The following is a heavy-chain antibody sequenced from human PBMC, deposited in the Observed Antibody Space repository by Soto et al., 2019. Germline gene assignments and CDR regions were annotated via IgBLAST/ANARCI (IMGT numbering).Heavy chain of an antibody. CDR2: IYYSGTT. CDR3: ARAPRGNYGYPSYFDY. Sequence: SETLSLTCAVSGYSISSSNWWGWIRQPPGKGLEWIGYIYYSGTTYYNPSLKSRVTMSVDTSKNEFSLKLSSVTAADTAVHYCARAPRGNYGYPSYFDYWGQGTLVTVSS. V-gene: IGHV4-28*03. J-gene: IGHJ4*02. D-gene: IGHD3-10*01. CDR1: GYSISSSNW.